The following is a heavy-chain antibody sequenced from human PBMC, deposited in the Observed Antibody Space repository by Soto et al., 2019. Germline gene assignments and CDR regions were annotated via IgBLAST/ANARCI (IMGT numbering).Heavy chain of an antibody. CDR3: VRNVDGD. J-gene: IGHJ4*02. Sequence: PGGSLRLSCAASGFTFGYFWMSWVRQAPGRGLECVATIKPDGSEKYYVDSVKGRFTTSRDNAENFLYLQMNSLRVEDTAVYYCVRNVDGDCGQGNLVTVSS. CDR1: GFTFGYFW. V-gene: IGHV3-7*01. CDR2: IKPDGSEK.